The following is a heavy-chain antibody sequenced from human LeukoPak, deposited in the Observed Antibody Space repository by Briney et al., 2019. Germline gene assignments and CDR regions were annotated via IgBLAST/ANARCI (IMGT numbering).Heavy chain of an antibody. CDR2: LYSSGTT. J-gene: IGHJ4*02. V-gene: IGHV4-61*02. CDR3: ATVSGGGYYYFDY. CDR1: GGSISSGSNY. D-gene: IGHD2-15*01. Sequence: SQTLSLTCTVSGGSISSGSNYWSWIRQSAGKGLEWIGRLYSSGTTNYNPSLKSRVTISVDTSKNQFSLKLSSATAADTAVYYCATVSGGGYYYFDYWGQGTLVTVSS.